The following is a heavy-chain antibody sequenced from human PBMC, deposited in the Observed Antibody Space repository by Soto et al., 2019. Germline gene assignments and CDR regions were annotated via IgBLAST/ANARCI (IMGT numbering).Heavy chain of an antibody. J-gene: IGHJ6*02. CDR1: GYTFTSYY. Sequence: PGPSVKVSCKASGYTFTSYYMHWVRQAPGQGLEWMGIINPSGGSTSYAQKFQGRVTMTRDTSTSTVYMELSSLRSEDTAVYYCARDQKGSGWYGNTYYYYYGMDVWGQGTTVTVSS. D-gene: IGHD6-19*01. V-gene: IGHV1-46*01. CDR2: INPSGGST. CDR3: ARDQKGSGWYGNTYYYYYGMDV.